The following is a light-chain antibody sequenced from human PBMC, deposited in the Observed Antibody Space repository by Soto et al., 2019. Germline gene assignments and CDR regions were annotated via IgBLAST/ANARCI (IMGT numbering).Light chain of an antibody. CDR1: QSVNTY. J-gene: IGKJ1*01. CDR2: AAS. Sequence: DIKMTQSPSSLSAPVGDRVTITCRASQSVNTYLHWYQQKPGKAPKLLIFAASNLQSGVPSRFSGSGSGTNFTLSLNSIQPEDFASYYCQQGYSNPWTFGQGTKVAIK. CDR3: QQGYSNPWT. V-gene: IGKV1-39*01.